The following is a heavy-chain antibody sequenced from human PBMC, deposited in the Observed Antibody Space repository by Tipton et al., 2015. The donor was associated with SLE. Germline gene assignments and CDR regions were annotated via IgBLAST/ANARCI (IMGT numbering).Heavy chain of an antibody. J-gene: IGHJ4*02. D-gene: IGHD3-22*01. V-gene: IGHV4-59*11. Sequence: TLSLTCTVSGGSISSQYWSWIRQPPGKGLEWIGYVYSSGSTNYNPSLKSRVTISVDTSKNQFSLKLSSVTAADTAVYYCARDRDYFYDSSGFDYWGQGTLVTISS. CDR1: GGSISSQY. CDR3: ARDRDYFYDSSGFDY. CDR2: VYSSGST.